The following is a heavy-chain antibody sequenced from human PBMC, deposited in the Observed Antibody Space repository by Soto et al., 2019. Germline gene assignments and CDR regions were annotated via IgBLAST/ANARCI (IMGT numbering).Heavy chain of an antibody. CDR2: INSDGSTR. V-gene: IGHV3-74*01. Sequence: GGALRRSCAASGFSCNNYWMFWVRQPPGKGLVWVSHINSDGSTRTYADSVKGRFTISRDNAKNTLNLQMNSLGAEDTALYYCVGVRRDGYNYWGQGTLVTVSS. CDR1: GFSCNNYW. J-gene: IGHJ1*01. D-gene: IGHD5-12*01. CDR3: VGVRRDGYNY.